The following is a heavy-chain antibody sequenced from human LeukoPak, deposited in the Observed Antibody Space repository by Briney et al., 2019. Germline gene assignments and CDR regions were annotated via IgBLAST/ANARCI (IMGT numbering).Heavy chain of an antibody. V-gene: IGHV3-7*01. J-gene: IGHJ4*02. CDR1: GFTFNIHW. CDR3: AKLSDSSGYYSALDY. Sequence: PGGSLRLSCVASGFTFNIHWMTWVRQAPGKGLEWVATIKPDGNDKFLVDSVKGRFTISRDNSRNTLYLQMNSLRAEDTAVYYCAKLSDSSGYYSALDYWGQGTLVTVSS. CDR2: IKPDGNDK. D-gene: IGHD3-22*01.